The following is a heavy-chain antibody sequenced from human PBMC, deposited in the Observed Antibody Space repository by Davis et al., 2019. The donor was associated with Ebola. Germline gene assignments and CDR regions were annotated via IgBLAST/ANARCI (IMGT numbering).Heavy chain of an antibody. V-gene: IGHV1-46*01. CDR2: INPSGGST. Sequence: AASVKVSCKASGYTFTSYDINWVRQATGQGLEWMGIINPSGGSTSYAQKFQGRVTITADESTSTAYMELSSLRSEDTAVYYCARDWGMATPFNYWGQGTLVTVSS. CDR1: GYTFTSYD. J-gene: IGHJ4*02. D-gene: IGHD5-24*01. CDR3: ARDWGMATPFNY.